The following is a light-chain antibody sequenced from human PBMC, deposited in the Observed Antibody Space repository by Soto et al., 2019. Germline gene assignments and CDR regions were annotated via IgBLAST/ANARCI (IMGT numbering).Light chain of an antibody. CDR1: QSVDKF. CDR3: QQSGSSPIT. V-gene: IGKV3-20*01. J-gene: IGKJ5*01. Sequence: EVELTQSPATLSLSPGETATLSCRASQSVDKFLAWYQQRPGQPPRLLIFDASSRATGIPDRFSGGGSGTDFTLTISRLEPEDFAVYYCQQSGSSPITFGQGTRLEN. CDR2: DAS.